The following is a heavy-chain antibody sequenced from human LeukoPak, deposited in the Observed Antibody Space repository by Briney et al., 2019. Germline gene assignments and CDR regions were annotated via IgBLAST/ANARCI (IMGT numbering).Heavy chain of an antibody. D-gene: IGHD2-2*01. V-gene: IGHV1-2*02. CDR3: ARTLSVGPWTSIDY. Sequence: GASVKVSCKASGYTLTGYYMHWVRQAPGQGLEWMGWINPNSGGTNYAQKFQGRVTMTRDTSISTAYMELSRLRSDDTAVYYCARTLSVGPWTSIDYWGQGTLVTVSS. CDR1: GYTLTGYY. J-gene: IGHJ4*02. CDR2: INPNSGGT.